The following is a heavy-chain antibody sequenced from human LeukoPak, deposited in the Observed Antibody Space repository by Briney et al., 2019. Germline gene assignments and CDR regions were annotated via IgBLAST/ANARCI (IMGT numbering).Heavy chain of an antibody. CDR2: IYYSGRT. CDR3: ARGSGQYCTGGSCYVNWFAP. Sequence: SETLSLTCTVSGGSISSYYWSWIRQPPGKGREWIGYIYYSGRTNYNPSLRSRVTISVDTSKNQLSLILRSVTAADTAVYYCARGSGQYCTGGSCYVNWFAPWGQGTLVTVSS. V-gene: IGHV4-59*01. CDR1: GGSISSYY. J-gene: IGHJ5*02. D-gene: IGHD2-15*01.